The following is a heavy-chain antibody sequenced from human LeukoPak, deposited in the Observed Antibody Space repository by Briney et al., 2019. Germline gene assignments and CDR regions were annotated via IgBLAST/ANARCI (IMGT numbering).Heavy chain of an antibody. V-gene: IGHV4-39*07. D-gene: IGHD3-22*01. CDR2: IYYSGST. Sequence: SETLSLTCTVSGGSISSSSYYWGWIRQPPGKGLEWIGSIYYSGSTYYNPSLKSRVTISVDTSKNQFSLKLSSVTAADTAVYYCARDPNYYDSSGPHFDYWGQGTLVTVSS. J-gene: IGHJ4*02. CDR1: GGSISSSSYY. CDR3: ARDPNYYDSSGPHFDY.